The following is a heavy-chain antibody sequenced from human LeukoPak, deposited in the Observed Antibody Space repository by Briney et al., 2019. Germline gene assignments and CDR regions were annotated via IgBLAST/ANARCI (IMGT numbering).Heavy chain of an antibody. Sequence: SETLSLTCTVSSISISSGRYYWSWIRQPAGKGLEWIGRIYASGSTNYNPSLKSRVTISIDTSRNQFSLRLTSVTAADTAVFYCASLTTADAFDIWGQGTMVTVSS. J-gene: IGHJ3*02. CDR3: ASLTTADAFDI. CDR1: SISISSGRYY. D-gene: IGHD3-22*01. V-gene: IGHV4-61*02. CDR2: IYASGST.